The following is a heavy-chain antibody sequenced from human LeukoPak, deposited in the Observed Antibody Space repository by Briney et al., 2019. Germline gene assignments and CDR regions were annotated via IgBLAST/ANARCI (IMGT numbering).Heavy chain of an antibody. CDR1: GGSISSSSYY. CDR3: ARDRGAYSYGYDY. J-gene: IGHJ4*02. CDR2: IYYSGST. V-gene: IGHV4-39*07. D-gene: IGHD5-18*01. Sequence: SETLSLTCTVSGGSISSSSYYWGWIRQPPGKGLEWIGSIYYSGSTYYNPSLKSRVTISVDTSKNQFSLKLSSVTAADTAVYYCARDRGAYSYGYDYWGQGTLVTVSS.